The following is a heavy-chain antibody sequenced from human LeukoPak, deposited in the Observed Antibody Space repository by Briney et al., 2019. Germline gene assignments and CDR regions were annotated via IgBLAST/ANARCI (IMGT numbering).Heavy chain of an antibody. CDR2: ISSDSTYI. Sequence: GGSLRLSCVVSGFTLKTFKMNWVRQAPGQGLEWVSSISSDSTYISYADSVKGRFTISGDNAKNSMYLQMDSLRAEDTAVYYCARVRREGSYFDSWGQGTLVTVSS. J-gene: IGHJ4*02. V-gene: IGHV3-21*01. CDR1: GFTLKTFK. CDR3: ARVRREGSYFDS. D-gene: IGHD5-24*01.